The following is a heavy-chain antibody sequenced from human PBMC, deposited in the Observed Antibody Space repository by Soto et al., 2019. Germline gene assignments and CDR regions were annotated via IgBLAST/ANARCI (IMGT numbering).Heavy chain of an antibody. Sequence: EVQLVESGGGLVQPGRSLRISCAASGFSFDDYAMHWVRHAPGKGLEWVTGISWNSGTIGYADSVKGRFTISRDNAKNSLYLQMNSLRAEDTALYYCARDVWSRASGPPDSWGQGTLVTVSS. V-gene: IGHV3-9*01. CDR1: GFSFDDYA. CDR2: ISWNSGTI. CDR3: ARDVWSRASGPPDS. J-gene: IGHJ4*02. D-gene: IGHD3-10*01.